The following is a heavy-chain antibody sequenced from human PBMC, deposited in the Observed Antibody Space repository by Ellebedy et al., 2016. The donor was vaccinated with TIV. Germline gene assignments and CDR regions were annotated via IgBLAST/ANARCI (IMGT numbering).Heavy chain of an antibody. J-gene: IGHJ4*02. Sequence: GGSLRLSXAASGFTFSDFGMHWVRQAPGKGLEWVAVISYDGTNEFSRDSVKGRFTISRENSKNTVYLQMGSLRVEDTAVYYCARGGQWLIDGFDYWGQGTLVTVPS. CDR1: GFTFSDFG. CDR2: ISYDGTNE. V-gene: IGHV3-30*03. D-gene: IGHD6-19*01. CDR3: ARGGQWLIDGFDY.